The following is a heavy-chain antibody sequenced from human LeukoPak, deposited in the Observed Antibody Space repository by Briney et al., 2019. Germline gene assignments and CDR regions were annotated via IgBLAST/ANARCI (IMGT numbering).Heavy chain of an antibody. V-gene: IGHV4-38-2*02. CDR3: AKSTGRLYYFDY. J-gene: IGHJ4*02. D-gene: IGHD2-8*02. CDR2: IYYSGST. Sequence: SETLSLTCTVSGYSISSGYYWGWIRQPPGKGLEWIGSIYYSGSTYYNPSLKSRVTISVDTSKNQFSLKLSSVTAADTAVYYCAKSTGRLYYFDYWGQGTLVTVSS. CDR1: GYSISSGYY.